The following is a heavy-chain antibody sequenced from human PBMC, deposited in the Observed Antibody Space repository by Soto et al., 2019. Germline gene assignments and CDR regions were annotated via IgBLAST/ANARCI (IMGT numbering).Heavy chain of an antibody. J-gene: IGHJ4*02. CDR2: ISSSASTI. CDR3: AGASTGDIVATIPCLYFDS. D-gene: IGHD5-12*01. CDR1: GFTFSDYY. Sequence: QVQLVESGGGLVKPGGSLRLSCAASGFTFSDYYMSWLRQAPGKGLEWVSYISSSASTIYYADSVKGRFTISRDNAKNSLYLQMNSLRAEDTAVYYCAGASTGDIVATIPCLYFDSWGQGTVVTVSS. V-gene: IGHV3-11*01.